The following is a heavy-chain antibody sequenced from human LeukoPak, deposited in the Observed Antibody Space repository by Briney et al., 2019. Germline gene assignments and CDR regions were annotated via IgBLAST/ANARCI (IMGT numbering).Heavy chain of an antibody. J-gene: IGHJ4*02. CDR1: GGTFSSYA. CDR2: FDPEDGET. Sequence: ASVKVSCKASGGTFSSYAISWVRQAPGQGLEWMGGFDPEDGETIYAQKFQGRVTMTEDTSTDTAYMELSSLRSEDTAVYYCATDGLVVGYWGQGTLVTVSS. CDR3: ATDGLVVGY. V-gene: IGHV1-24*01. D-gene: IGHD2-15*01.